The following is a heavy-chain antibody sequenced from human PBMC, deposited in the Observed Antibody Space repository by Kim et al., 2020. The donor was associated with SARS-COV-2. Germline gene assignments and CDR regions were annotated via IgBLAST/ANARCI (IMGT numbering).Heavy chain of an antibody. Sequence: SETLSLTCTVSGGSISSGGYYWSWIRQHPGKGLEWIGYIYYSGSTYYNPSLKSRVTISVDTSKNQFSLKRSSVTAADTAVYYCASTSKQLVRVDYWGQGTLVTVSS. D-gene: IGHD6-13*01. CDR2: IYYSGST. V-gene: IGHV4-31*03. J-gene: IGHJ4*02. CDR1: GGSISSGGYY. CDR3: ASTSKQLVRVDY.